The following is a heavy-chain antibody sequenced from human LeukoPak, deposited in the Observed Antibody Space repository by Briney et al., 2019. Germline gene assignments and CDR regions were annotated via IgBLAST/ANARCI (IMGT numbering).Heavy chain of an antibody. CDR2: INHSGST. V-gene: IGHV4-34*01. Sequence: PSETLSLTCAVYGGSFSGYYWSWIRQPPGKGLEWIGEINHSGSTNYNPSLKSRVTISVDTSKNQFSLKLSSVTAADTAVYYCARGWMEIRAFDIWDQGTMVTVSS. CDR1: GGSFSGYY. CDR3: ARGWMEIRAFDI. D-gene: IGHD2-2*03. J-gene: IGHJ3*02.